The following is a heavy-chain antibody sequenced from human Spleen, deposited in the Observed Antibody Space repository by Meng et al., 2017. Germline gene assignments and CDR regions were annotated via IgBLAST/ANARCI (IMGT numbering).Heavy chain of an antibody. CDR2: IYYSGST. Sequence: SETLSLTCTVSGCSISSSSYYWGWIRQPPGKGLEWIGSIYYSGSTYYNPSLKSRVTISVDTSKNQFSLKLSSVTAADTAVYYCASYYYDSSGYYIDSFDIWGQGTMVTVSS. CDR3: ASYYYDSSGYYIDSFDI. CDR1: GCSISSSSYY. V-gene: IGHV4-39*07. D-gene: IGHD3-22*01. J-gene: IGHJ3*02.